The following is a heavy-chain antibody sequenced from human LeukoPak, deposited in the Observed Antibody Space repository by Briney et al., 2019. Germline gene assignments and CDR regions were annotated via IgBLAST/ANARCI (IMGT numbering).Heavy chain of an antibody. Sequence: SETLSLTCTVSGASISSGNSYWSWIRQPPGKGLEWIGSIYHSGSTYYNPSLKSRVTISVDTSKNQFSLKLSSVTAADTAVYYCASGTFWSGYYYYALDIWGQGTMVTVSS. V-gene: IGHV4-38-2*02. D-gene: IGHD3-3*01. CDR1: GASISSGNSY. J-gene: IGHJ3*02. CDR2: IYHSGST. CDR3: ASGTFWSGYYYYALDI.